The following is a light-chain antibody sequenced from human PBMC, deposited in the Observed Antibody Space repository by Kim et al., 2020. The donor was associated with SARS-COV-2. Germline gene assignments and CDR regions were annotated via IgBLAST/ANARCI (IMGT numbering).Light chain of an antibody. CDR2: AAS. Sequence: TQMMQFPFSLSASVGDRVTITCRASQDIKNYLNWYQQKPGEAPKLLIYAASTLHTGVPSRFSGAGSGTDFSLTIDSLQPEDFATYYCQQCDTSPDTFGPGTKLEI. V-gene: IGKV1-39*01. J-gene: IGKJ2*01. CDR3: QQCDTSPDT. CDR1: QDIKNY.